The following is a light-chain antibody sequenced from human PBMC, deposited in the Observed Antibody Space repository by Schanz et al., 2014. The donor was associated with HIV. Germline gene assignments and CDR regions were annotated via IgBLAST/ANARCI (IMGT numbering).Light chain of an antibody. CDR1: SSDVGSYNF. CDR3: NSYTRTSTPV. V-gene: IGLV2-11*01. J-gene: IGLJ2*01. Sequence: QSALTQPRSVSGSPGQSVTISCTGTSSDVGSYNFVSWYQQHPDTAPKLMIYDVNKRPSGVPDRFSGSKSGSTASLTVSGLQPEDEADYYCNSYTRTSTPVFGGGTKLTVL. CDR2: DVN.